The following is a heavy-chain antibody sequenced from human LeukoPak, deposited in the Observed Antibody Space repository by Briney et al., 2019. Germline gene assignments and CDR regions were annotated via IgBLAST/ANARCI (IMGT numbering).Heavy chain of an antibody. J-gene: IGHJ5*02. CDR3: ARVRITGTGRVWFDP. V-gene: IGHV4-59*01. CDR2: IYYSGST. CDR1: GDSISSYY. D-gene: IGHD1-7*01. Sequence: SETLSLTCTVSGDSISSYYWSWIRQPPGKGLEWIGYIYYSGSTNYNPSLKSRVSISVVTSMNQVSLKLSSVTAADTAVYYCARVRITGTGRVWFDPWGQGTLVTVSS.